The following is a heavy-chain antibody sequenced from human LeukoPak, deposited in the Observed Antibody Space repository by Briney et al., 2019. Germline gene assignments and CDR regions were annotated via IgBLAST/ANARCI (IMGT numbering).Heavy chain of an antibody. CDR2: IRYDGSNK. J-gene: IGHJ4*02. CDR3: AKDANCSSTSCYLYYFDY. Sequence: GGSLRLSCAASGFTFSSYGMHWVRQAPGKGLEWVAFIRYDGSNKYYADSVKGRFTISRDNSKNTLYLQMNSLRAEDTAVYYCAKDANCSSTSCYLYYFDYWGQGTLVTVSS. D-gene: IGHD2-2*01. V-gene: IGHV3-30*02. CDR1: GFTFSSYG.